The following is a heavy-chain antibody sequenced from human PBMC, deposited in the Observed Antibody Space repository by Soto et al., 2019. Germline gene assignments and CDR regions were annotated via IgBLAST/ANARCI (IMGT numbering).Heavy chain of an antibody. CDR1: GGSVSSGSYY. CDR2: IYYSGST. J-gene: IGHJ4*02. CDR3: ARDGGWLQLGY. Sequence: QVQLQESGPGLVKPSETLSLTCTVSGGSVSSGSYYWSWIRQPPGKGLEWIGYIYYSGSTNYNPSLKRPVTISVDTSKNQFSLKLSSVTAADTAVYYCARDGGWLQLGYWGQGTLVTVSS. D-gene: IGHD5-12*01. V-gene: IGHV4-61*01.